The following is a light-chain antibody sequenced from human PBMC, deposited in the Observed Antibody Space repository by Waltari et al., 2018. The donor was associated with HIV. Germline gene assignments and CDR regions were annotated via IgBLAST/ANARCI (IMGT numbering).Light chain of an antibody. CDR3: ATWDSSLTSWV. V-gene: IGLV1-51*01. Sequence: QSVLTQPPSVSAAPGQKVTISCSGSSSNLGPYSVSWYQQFPGAAPRLLIYDNSKRPSGIPDRFSGSKSGTSATLGITGLQTGDEADYFCATWDSSLTSWVFGGGTKLTVL. CDR2: DNS. CDR1: SSNLGPYS. J-gene: IGLJ3*02.